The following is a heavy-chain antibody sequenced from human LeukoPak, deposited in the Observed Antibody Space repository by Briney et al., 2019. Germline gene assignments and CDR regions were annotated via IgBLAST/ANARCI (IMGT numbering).Heavy chain of an antibody. V-gene: IGHV4-34*01. Sequence: PSETLSLTCAVYGGSFSGYYWSWIRQPPGKGLEWIGEINHSGSTNYNPSLKSRATISVDTSKNQFSLKLSSVTAADTAVYYCGLLGGDYGGDAFDIWGQGTMVTVSS. D-gene: IGHD4-17*01. CDR3: GLLGGDYGGDAFDI. J-gene: IGHJ3*02. CDR2: INHSGST. CDR1: GGSFSGYY.